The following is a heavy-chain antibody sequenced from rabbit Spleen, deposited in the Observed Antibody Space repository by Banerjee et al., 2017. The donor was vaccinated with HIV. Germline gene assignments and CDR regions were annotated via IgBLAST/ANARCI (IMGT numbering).Heavy chain of an antibody. J-gene: IGHJ4*01. CDR1: GFTLRSNYM. Sequence: QEQLKESGGGLVQHGGSLKLSCKVSGFTLRSNYMNWVRQATGKGLERIACINMFTGKSVYASWAKGRFIMSRPSSTTVTLQMSSLTVADTATYFCARDLVAAIGWNFNLWGPGTLVTVS. CDR2: INMFTGKS. V-gene: IGHV1S45*01. CDR3: ARDLVAAIGWNFNL. D-gene: IGHD5-1*01.